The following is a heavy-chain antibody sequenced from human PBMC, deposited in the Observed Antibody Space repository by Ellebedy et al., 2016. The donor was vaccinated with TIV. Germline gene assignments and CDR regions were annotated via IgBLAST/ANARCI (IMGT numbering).Heavy chain of an antibody. J-gene: IGHJ5*02. V-gene: IGHV1-18*04. D-gene: IGHD3-9*01. CDR3: AREFDDNWFDP. CDR1: GYTFTGFY. Sequence: ASVKVSCXASGYTFTGFYMHWVRQAPGQGLEWMGWISAYNGNTNYAQKLQGRVTMTTDTSTSTAYMELSRLRSDDTAVYYCAREFDDNWFDPWGQGTLVTVSS. CDR2: ISAYNGNT.